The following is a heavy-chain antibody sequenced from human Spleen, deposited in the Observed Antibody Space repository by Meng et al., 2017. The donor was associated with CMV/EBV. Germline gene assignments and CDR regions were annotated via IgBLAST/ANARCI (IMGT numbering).Heavy chain of an antibody. CDR3: ARSRVFGGYCSSTSCYTGHYYGMDV. J-gene: IGHJ6*02. CDR2: INHSGST. CDR1: GGSFSGYY. V-gene: IGHV4-34*01. D-gene: IGHD2-2*02. Sequence: SQTLSLTCAVYGGSFSGYYWSWIRQPPGKGLEWIGEINHSGSTNYNPSLKSRVTISVDTSKNQFSLKLSSVTAADTAVYHCARSRVFGGYCSSTSCYTGHYYGMDVWGQGTTVTVSS.